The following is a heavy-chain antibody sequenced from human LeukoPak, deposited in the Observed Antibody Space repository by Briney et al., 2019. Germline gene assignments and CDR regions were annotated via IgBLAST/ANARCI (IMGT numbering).Heavy chain of an antibody. CDR1: GFTFSSYA. J-gene: IGHJ4*02. CDR2: ISGSGGST. V-gene: IGHV3-23*01. Sequence: PGGSLRLSCAASGFTFSSYAMRWVRQAPRKGLEWVSAISGSGGSTYYADSVKGRFTISRDNSKNTLYLQMNSLRAEDTAVYYCAKDSTSLLFEYWGQGTLVTVSS. D-gene: IGHD3-10*01. CDR3: AKDSTSLLFEY.